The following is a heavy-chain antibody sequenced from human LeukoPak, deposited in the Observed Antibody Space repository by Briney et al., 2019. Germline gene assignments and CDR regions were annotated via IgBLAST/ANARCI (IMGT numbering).Heavy chain of an antibody. Sequence: SETLSLTCTVSGGSISTYYWNWIRQPPGKGLEWIGYIYHSGSTNYNPSLQSRVTISVDTSKNQFSLNLNSVTAADTAVYYCARRPQDSSSWYVFDCWGQGTLVTVSS. V-gene: IGHV4-59*01. CDR2: IYHSGST. CDR3: ARRPQDSSSWYVFDC. CDR1: GGSISTYY. D-gene: IGHD6-13*01. J-gene: IGHJ4*02.